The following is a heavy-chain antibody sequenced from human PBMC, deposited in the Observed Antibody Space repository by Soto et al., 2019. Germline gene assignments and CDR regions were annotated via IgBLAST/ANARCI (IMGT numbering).Heavy chain of an antibody. CDR2: INAGNGNT. Sequence: ASVKVSCKASGYTFTSYAMHWVRQAPGQRLEWMGWINAGNGNTKYSQKFQGRVTITRDTSASTGYMELSSLRSEDTAVCYCARDGEWDSSGWYGFAFDIWGQGTMVTVSS. D-gene: IGHD6-19*01. J-gene: IGHJ3*02. CDR3: ARDGEWDSSGWYGFAFDI. V-gene: IGHV1-3*01. CDR1: GYTFTSYA.